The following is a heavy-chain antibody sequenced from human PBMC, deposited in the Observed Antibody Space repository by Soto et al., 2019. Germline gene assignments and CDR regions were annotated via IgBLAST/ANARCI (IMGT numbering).Heavy chain of an antibody. CDR1: GDSIGRFY. CDR3: ARDLSVTGLDI. V-gene: IGHV4-4*07. CDR2: IYSTGGT. J-gene: IGHJ6*02. D-gene: IGHD2-21*02. Sequence: QVQLHESGPGLVKPSETLSLTCNVSGDSIGRFYWSWIRQSAEKGLEWLGRIYSTGGTAYNRALEGRITISLDRSNNHVSLEMNSVTAADTAVYFCARDLSVTGLDIWGRGTRVSVSS.